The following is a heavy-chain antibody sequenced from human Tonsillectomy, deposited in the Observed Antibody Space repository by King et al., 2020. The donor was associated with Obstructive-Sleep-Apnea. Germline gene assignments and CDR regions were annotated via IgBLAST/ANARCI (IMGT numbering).Heavy chain of an antibody. CDR1: GFTFSSYA. Sequence: VQLVESGGGLVQPGGSLRLSCAASGFTFSSYAMSWVRQAPGKGLEWVAAISGSGGSTSYANSVKGRFTIYRDNSKNTLYLQMNRLRAEDTAVYYCAKDWMATITGNFDYWGQGTLVTVSS. CDR2: ISGSGGST. J-gene: IGHJ4*02. V-gene: IGHV3-23*04. D-gene: IGHD5-12*01. CDR3: AKDWMATITGNFDY.